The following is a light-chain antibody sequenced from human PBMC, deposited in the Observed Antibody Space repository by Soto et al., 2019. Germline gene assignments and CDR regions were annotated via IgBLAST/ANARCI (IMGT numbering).Light chain of an antibody. CDR2: GDN. CDR1: RSNIGAGSD. V-gene: IGLV1-40*01. CDR3: QTYDTSLNGLI. Sequence: QSVLTQPPSVSGAPGQTVTISCTGSRSNIGAGSDVHWYQQLPGTAPKLLIYGDNNRPSGVPDRFSGSKFGTSASLAITGLQGDDEADYYCQTYDTSLNGLIFGGGTKVTVL. J-gene: IGLJ2*01.